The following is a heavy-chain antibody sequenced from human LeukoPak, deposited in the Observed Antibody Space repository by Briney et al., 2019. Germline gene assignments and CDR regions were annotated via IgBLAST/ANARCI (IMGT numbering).Heavy chain of an antibody. CDR3: ARDLIVATNENDAFDI. D-gene: IGHD5-12*01. J-gene: IGHJ3*02. Sequence: PGRSLRLSCAASGFTFSSYSMNWVRQAPGKGLEWVSSISSSSSYIYYADSVKGRFTISRDNAKNSLYLQMNSLRAEDTAVYYCARDLIVATNENDAFDIWGQGTMVTVSS. V-gene: IGHV3-21*01. CDR1: GFTFSSYS. CDR2: ISSSSSYI.